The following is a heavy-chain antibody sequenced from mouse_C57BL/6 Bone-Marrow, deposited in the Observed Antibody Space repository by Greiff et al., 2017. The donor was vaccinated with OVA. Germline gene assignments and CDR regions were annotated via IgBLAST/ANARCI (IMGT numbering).Heavy chain of an antibody. CDR3: ARSNYSNYDYYAMDY. CDR1: GYTFTSYW. CDR2: IDPNSGGT. Sequence: QVHVKQPGAELVKPGASVKLSCKASGYTFTSYWMHWVKQRPGRGLEWIGRIDPNSGGTKYNEKFKSKATLTVDKPSSTAYMQLSSLTSEDSAVYYCARSNYSNYDYYAMDYWGQGTSVTVSS. J-gene: IGHJ4*01. D-gene: IGHD2-5*01. V-gene: IGHV1-72*01.